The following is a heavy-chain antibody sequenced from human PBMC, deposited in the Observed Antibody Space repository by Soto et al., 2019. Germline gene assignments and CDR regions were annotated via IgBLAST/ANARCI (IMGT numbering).Heavy chain of an antibody. D-gene: IGHD3-9*01. V-gene: IGHV1-69*13. CDR2: IIPIFGTA. CDR3: ARDQDILTCPGSFDI. J-gene: IGHJ3*02. Sequence: SVKVSCKASGGTFSSYAISWVRQAPGQGLERMGGIIPIFGTANYAQKFQGRVTITADESTSTAYMELSSLRSEDTAVYYCARDQDILTCPGSFDIWGQGTMVTVSS. CDR1: GGTFSSYA.